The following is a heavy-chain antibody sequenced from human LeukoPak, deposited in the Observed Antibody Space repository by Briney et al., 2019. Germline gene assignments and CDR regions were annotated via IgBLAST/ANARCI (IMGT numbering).Heavy chain of an antibody. CDR1: GFTFSSYW. CDR2: IKQDGSEK. D-gene: IGHD6-19*01. V-gene: IGHV3-7*01. CDR3: ARDPVYSSGWDYFDY. Sequence: GGSLRLSCAASGFTFSSYWMSWLRQAPGKGLEGVANIKQDGSEKYYVASVKGRFTISRDNAKNSLYLQMNSLRAEDTAVYYCARDPVYSSGWDYFDYWGQGTLVTVSS. J-gene: IGHJ4*02.